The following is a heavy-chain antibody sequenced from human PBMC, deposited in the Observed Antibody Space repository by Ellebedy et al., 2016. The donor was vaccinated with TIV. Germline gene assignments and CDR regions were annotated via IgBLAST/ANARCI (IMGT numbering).Heavy chain of an antibody. J-gene: IGHJ3*02. CDR1: GDSVSSNGIA. V-gene: IGHV6-1*01. CDR2: TYYRSKCYN. D-gene: IGHD6-13*01. Sequence: SQTLSLTCAISGDSVSSNGIAWNWIRQSPSRGLEWLGRTYYRSKCYNDYAVSVRGRITISLDTSKNQFSLQLNSVTPEDTAGYYCARGINSAFDIWGQGTVVTVSS. CDR3: ARGINSAFDI.